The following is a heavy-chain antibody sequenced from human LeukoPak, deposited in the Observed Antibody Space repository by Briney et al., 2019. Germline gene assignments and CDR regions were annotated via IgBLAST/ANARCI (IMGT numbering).Heavy chain of an antibody. D-gene: IGHD2-2*01. CDR1: GGSFSGYY. J-gene: IGHJ3*02. V-gene: IGHV4-34*01. Sequence: SETLSLTCAVYGGSFSGYYWSWIRQPPGKGLEWIGEINHSGSTNYNPSLKSRVTISVDTSKNQFSLKLSSVTAADTAVYYCARGPDTTDAFDIWGQGTMVTVSS. CDR2: INHSGST. CDR3: ARGPDTTDAFDI.